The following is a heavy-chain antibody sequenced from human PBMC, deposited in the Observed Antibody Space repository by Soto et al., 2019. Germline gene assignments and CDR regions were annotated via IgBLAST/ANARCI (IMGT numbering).Heavy chain of an antibody. CDR2: ISAYNGNT. V-gene: IGHV1-18*01. J-gene: IGHJ5*02. Sequence: QVQLVQSGAEVKKPGASVKVSCKASGYTFTSYGISWVRQAPGQGLEWMGWISAYNGNTNYAQKLQGRVTMTTDTSARTAYMELRSLRSDDTAVYYCARGATYGDYGWWFDPWGKGTLVTVSS. CDR3: ARGATYGDYGWWFDP. CDR1: GYTFTSYG. D-gene: IGHD4-17*01.